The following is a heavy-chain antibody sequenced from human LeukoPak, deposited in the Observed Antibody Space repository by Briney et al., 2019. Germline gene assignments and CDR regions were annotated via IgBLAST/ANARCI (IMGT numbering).Heavy chain of an antibody. CDR1: GDSISGSY. J-gene: IGHJ4*02. CDR3: GSSPYVWGIDH. CDR2: IYSGGST. D-gene: IGHD3-16*01. Sequence: PSETLSLTCTVSGDSISGSYWSWIRQPPGKGLEWVSIIYSGGSTYYADSVKGRFTISRDNSKNTLHLQMKSLRAGDTAVYYCGSSPYVWGIDHWGQGTPVTVSS. V-gene: IGHV3-53*01.